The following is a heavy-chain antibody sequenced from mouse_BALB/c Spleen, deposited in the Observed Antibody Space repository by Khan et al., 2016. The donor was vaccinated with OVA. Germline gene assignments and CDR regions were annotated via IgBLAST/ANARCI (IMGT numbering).Heavy chain of an antibody. Sequence: EVKLVESEGGLVQPGGSLKLSCATSGFTFSDYYMYWVRQTPEKRLEWVAYISNGGGSTYYPDTVKGRFTISRDNAKNTLYLQMSRLKSEDTAMYYCARHDYAWFAYWGQGTLVTVSA. V-gene: IGHV5-12*02. CDR2: ISNGGGST. J-gene: IGHJ3*01. CDR3: ARHDYAWFAY. CDR1: GFTFSDYY. D-gene: IGHD2-4*01.